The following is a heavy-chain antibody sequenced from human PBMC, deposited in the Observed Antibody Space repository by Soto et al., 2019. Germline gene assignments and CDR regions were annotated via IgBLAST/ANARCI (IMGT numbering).Heavy chain of an antibody. CDR3: ARSWVTGKGGLDV. CDR2: ISGYTGNT. D-gene: IGHD3-16*01. CDR1: GYTFTSYG. V-gene: IGHV1-18*01. J-gene: IGHJ6*02. Sequence: QVQLVQSGGEMKKPGASLKVSCKTSGYTFTSYGFSWVRQAPGQGLEWMGWISGYTGNTNYAQKFQGRVTMTTDTSTSTAYMELRSLISDDTAVYYCARSWVTGKGGLDVWGQGTTVTVSS.